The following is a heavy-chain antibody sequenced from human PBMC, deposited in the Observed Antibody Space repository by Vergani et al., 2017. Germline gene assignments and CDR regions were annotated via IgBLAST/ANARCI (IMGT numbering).Heavy chain of an antibody. V-gene: IGHV3-7*03. Sequence: EVQLVESGGGLVQPGGSLRLSCAASGFTFSSYWMSWVRQAPGTGMEWVANIKQDGSEKYDVDSVKGRFTISRDNSKNSMYLEMNSLRAEDTAVYYCERDQPSVGGVDYWGRGTLVTVSS. CDR3: ERDQPSVGGVDY. J-gene: IGHJ4*02. CDR2: IKQDGSEK. D-gene: IGHD2-2*01. CDR1: GFTFSSYW.